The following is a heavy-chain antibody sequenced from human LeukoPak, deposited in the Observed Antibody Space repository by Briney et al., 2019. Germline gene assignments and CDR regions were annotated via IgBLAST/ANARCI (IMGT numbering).Heavy chain of an antibody. D-gene: IGHD3-22*01. Sequence: GGSLRLSCAASEFTFSAYWMHWVRQVPGKGLVWVSRINGDGSSTSYADSAKGRFTISRDNAKNTLYLQMNSLRAEDTAVYYCARDLELTYYDSSGYDYWGQGTPVTVPS. J-gene: IGHJ4*02. V-gene: IGHV3-74*01. CDR1: EFTFSAYW. CDR3: ARDLELTYYDSSGYDY. CDR2: INGDGSST.